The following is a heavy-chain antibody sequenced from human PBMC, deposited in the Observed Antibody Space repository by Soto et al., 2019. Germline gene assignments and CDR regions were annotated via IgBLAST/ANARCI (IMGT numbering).Heavy chain of an antibody. D-gene: IGHD3-3*02. CDR1: GGSISSYY. CDR2: FYYSGST. J-gene: IGHJ4*02. Sequence: QVQLQESGPGLVKPSETLSLTCTVSGGSISSYYWSWIRSPPGKGLELIGYFYYSGSTNYKPSLKSRVNMSVGKTKTQFSRKLSSVTASDTAVYSCAGLGHFALQSYFDYWGQGTLVTVSS. V-gene: IGHV4-59*08. CDR3: AGLGHFALQSYFDY.